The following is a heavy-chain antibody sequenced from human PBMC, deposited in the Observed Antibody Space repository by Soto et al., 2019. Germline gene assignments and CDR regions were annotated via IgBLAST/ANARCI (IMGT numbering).Heavy chain of an antibody. V-gene: IGHV1-69*01. J-gene: IGHJ4*02. CDR1: GGTFSSYA. CDR3: ARDGRDGYNRGFFDY. CDR2: IIPIFGTA. D-gene: IGHD5-12*01. Sequence: QVQLVQSGAEVKKPGSSVKVSCKASGGTFSSYAISWVRQAPGQGLEWMGGIIPIFGTANYAQKFQGRVTITADESTSTDYMELSSLRSEDTAVYYCARDGRDGYNRGFFDYWGQGTLVTVSS.